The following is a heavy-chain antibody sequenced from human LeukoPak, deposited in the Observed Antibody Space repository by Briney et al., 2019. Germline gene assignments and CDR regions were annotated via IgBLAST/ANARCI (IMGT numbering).Heavy chain of an antibody. Sequence: SETLSLTCTVSGGSISGYYWSWIRQPPGEGLEWIGYIYYSGGTKYNPSLKSRVSISVDTSKNQFSLKLSSVTAADTAVYYCARLPTAGYLNLWGQGTLVTVSS. V-gene: IGHV4-59*08. D-gene: IGHD3-9*01. CDR1: GGSISGYY. CDR3: ARLPTAGYLNL. CDR2: IYYSGGT. J-gene: IGHJ4*02.